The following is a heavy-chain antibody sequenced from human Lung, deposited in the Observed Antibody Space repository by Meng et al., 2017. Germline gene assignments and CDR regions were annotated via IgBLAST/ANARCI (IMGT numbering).Heavy chain of an antibody. V-gene: IGHV1-2*06. CDR3: ARDEDISAAGKLFGDY. CDR2: INPKSGDT. D-gene: IGHD6-25*01. Sequence: QVVLVQSGAGGKKPGASVKVSCKPSGYNFPDYYIHWVRRAPGQGLEWMGRINPKSGDTHYAQKFQARVTMTGDTSISTAYMELSGLRSDDTAMYYCARDEDISAAGKLFGDYWGQGTLVTVSS. J-gene: IGHJ4*02. CDR1: GYNFPDYY.